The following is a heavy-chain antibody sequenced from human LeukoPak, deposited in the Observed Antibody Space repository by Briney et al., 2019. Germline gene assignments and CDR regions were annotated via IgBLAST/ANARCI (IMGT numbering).Heavy chain of an antibody. CDR3: ARDITGDPPPYYFDY. CDR2: MWFDGSHK. J-gene: IGHJ4*02. V-gene: IGHV3-33*01. CDR1: GFTFSSYG. D-gene: IGHD7-27*01. Sequence: PGRSLRLSCAASGFTFSSYGMHWVRQAPGKGLEWVAVMWFDGSHKYYADSVKGRFTISRDNSKSMLYLQMNSLRAEDTAVYYCARDITGDPPPYYFDYWGQGSLVTVSS.